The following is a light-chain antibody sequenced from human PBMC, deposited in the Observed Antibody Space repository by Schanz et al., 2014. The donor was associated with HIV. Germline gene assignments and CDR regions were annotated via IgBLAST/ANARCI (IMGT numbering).Light chain of an antibody. CDR1: QSVSNK. CDR2: GAS. Sequence: EIVLTQSPGTLSLSPGERATLSCRASQSVSNKVVWYQQKSGQPPRLLLYGASTRATNIPARFSGSGSGTEFTLTISSLQSEDFAVYYCQQYNNWPPYTFGQGTKLEIK. CDR3: QQYNNWPPYT. V-gene: IGKV3-15*01. J-gene: IGKJ2*01.